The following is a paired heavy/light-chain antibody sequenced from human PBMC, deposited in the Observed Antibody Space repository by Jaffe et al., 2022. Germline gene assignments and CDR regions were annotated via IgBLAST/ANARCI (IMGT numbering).Light chain of an antibody. CDR3: QQYGSSPWT. Sequence: EIVLTQSPGTLSLSPGERATLSCRASQSVTSNYLTWYQQKPGQAPRLLIHGASTRATGIPDRFSGRGSGTDFTLTISRLEPEDFAIYYCQQYGSSPWTFGQGTKVEIK. V-gene: IGKV3-20*01. CDR1: QSVTSNY. J-gene: IGKJ1*01. CDR2: GAS.
Heavy chain of an antibody. CDR1: GDSISSGSYY. J-gene: IGHJ3*02. Sequence: QVQLQESGPGLVKPSETLSLTCIVSGDSISSGSYYWSWIRQPAGKGLEWIGRLYTTGSTYYNPSLKSRVTISVDTSKTQFSLRLSSVTATDTAVYYCARSAGGMDDYNYGAFEIWGQGTLVTVSS. CDR2: LYTTGST. D-gene: IGHD4-4*01. V-gene: IGHV4-61*02. CDR3: ARSAGGMDDYNYGAFEI.